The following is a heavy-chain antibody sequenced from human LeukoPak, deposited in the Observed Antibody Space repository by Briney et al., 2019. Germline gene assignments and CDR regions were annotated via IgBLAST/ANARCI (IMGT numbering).Heavy chain of an antibody. CDR3: AKSRLATLSYWYFDL. CDR1: GFTFDDYA. Sequence: GGSLRLSCAASGFTFDDYAMHWVRQAPGKGLEWVSGVRWNSEAKAYADSVKGRFTISRDNAKNSLYLQMDSLRPEDTALYFCAKSRLATLSYWYFDLWGRGALVIVSS. J-gene: IGHJ2*01. D-gene: IGHD6-25*01. V-gene: IGHV3-9*01. CDR2: VRWNSEAK.